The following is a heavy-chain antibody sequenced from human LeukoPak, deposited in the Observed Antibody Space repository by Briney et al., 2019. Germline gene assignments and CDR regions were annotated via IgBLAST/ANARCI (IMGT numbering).Heavy chain of an antibody. D-gene: IGHD3-10*01. V-gene: IGHV3-30*04. CDR3: ASLYGSGPKWSDP. J-gene: IGHJ5*02. CDR2: ISYDGSNK. CDR1: GFTFSSYA. Sequence: GRSLRLSCAASGFTFSSYAMHWVRQAPGKGLEWVAVISYDGSNKYYADSVKGRFTISRDNAKNSLYLQMNSLRAEDTAVYYCASLYGSGPKWSDPWGQGTLVTVSS.